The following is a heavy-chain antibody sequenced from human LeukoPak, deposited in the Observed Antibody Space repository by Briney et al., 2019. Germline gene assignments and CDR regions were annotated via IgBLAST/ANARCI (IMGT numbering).Heavy chain of an antibody. CDR1: GGTFSSYA. Sequence: SVKVSCKASGGTFSSYAISWVRQAPGQGLEWIGGIIPIFGTANYAQKFQGRVTITADESTSTAYMELSSLRSEDTAVYYCARASGSLGSSWYIGTNYYYHGMDVWGQGTTVTVSS. V-gene: IGHV1-69*13. CDR3: ARASGSLGSSWYIGTNYYYHGMDV. D-gene: IGHD6-13*01. J-gene: IGHJ6*02. CDR2: IIPIFGTA.